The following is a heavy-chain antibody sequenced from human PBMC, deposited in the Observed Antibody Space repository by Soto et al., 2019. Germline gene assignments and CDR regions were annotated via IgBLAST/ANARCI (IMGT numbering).Heavy chain of an antibody. CDR3: AKPPDYNWNDY. V-gene: IGHV3-23*01. J-gene: IGHJ4*02. Sequence: PGGSLRLSCAASGFSFSSYAMSWVRQAPGKGLEWVSVISASGHTTYYADSVKGRFTISRDTSKNTLYLQMNNLRAEDTAVYYCAKPPDYNWNDYWGQGTLVTVSS. D-gene: IGHD1-20*01. CDR1: GFSFSSYA. CDR2: ISASGHTT.